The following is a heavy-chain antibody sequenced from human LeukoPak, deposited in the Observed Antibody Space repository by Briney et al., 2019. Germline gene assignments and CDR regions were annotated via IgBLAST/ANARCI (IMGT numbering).Heavy chain of an antibody. CDR3: AAPDILTGLKSFDY. J-gene: IGHJ4*02. Sequence: SETLSLTCTVSGGSISTSSYYWGWIRQPPGKGLEWIGSIYYSGSTYYNPSLKSQVTISVDTSKNQFSLKLSSVTAADTAVYYCAAPDILTGLKSFDYWGQGTLVTVSS. D-gene: IGHD3-9*01. CDR2: IYYSGST. CDR1: GGSISTSSYY. V-gene: IGHV4-39*01.